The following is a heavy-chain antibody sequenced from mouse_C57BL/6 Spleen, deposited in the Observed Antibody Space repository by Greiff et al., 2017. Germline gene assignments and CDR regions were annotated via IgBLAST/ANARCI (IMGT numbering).Heavy chain of an antibody. CDR2: IHPSDSDT. CDR1: GYTFTSYW. D-gene: IGHD3-2*02. Sequence: QVQLQQPGAELVKPGASVKVSCKASGYTFTSYWMHWVKPRPGQGLEWIGRIHPSDSDTNYNQKFKGKATLTVDKSSSTAYMQLSSLTSEDSAVXYCAMCSGYSYYYAMDYWGQGTSVTVSS. CDR3: AMCSGYSYYYAMDY. J-gene: IGHJ4*01. V-gene: IGHV1-74*01.